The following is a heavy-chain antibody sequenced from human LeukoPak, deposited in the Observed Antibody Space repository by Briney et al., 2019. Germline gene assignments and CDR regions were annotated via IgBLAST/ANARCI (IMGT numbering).Heavy chain of an antibody. J-gene: IGHJ4*02. V-gene: IGHV4-31*03. Sequence: SETLSLTCTVSGGSISSSSYYWSWIRQHPGKGLEWIGYIYYSGSTYYNPSLKSRVTISVDTSKNQFSLKLSSVTAADTAVYYCARDPKVIAAAGTEYWGQGTLVTVSS. CDR1: GGSISSSSYY. CDR3: ARDPKVIAAAGTEY. CDR2: IYYSGST. D-gene: IGHD6-13*01.